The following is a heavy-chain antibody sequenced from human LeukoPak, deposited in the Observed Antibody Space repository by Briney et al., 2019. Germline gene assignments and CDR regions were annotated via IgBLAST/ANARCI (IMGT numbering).Heavy chain of an antibody. D-gene: IGHD2-2*01. J-gene: IGHJ5*02. CDR3: ATQYCSSTSCSYPFDP. Sequence: SETLSLTCPVSGDSISSYYWSWIRQPPGRGLEWIGYIYYSGSTNYNPPLKSRVTIPVDTSKNQFSLKLSSVTAADTAVYYCATQYCSSTSCSYPFDPWGQGTLVTVSS. V-gene: IGHV4-59*01. CDR1: GDSISSYY. CDR2: IYYSGST.